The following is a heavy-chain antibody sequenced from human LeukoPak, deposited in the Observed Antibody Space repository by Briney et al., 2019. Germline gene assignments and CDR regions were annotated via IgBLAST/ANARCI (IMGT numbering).Heavy chain of an antibody. CDR2: INPNNGDT. CDR3: ARLRWERGALDY. Sequence: ASVKVSCKAAGYTFTGYFMDWVRQAPGQGLEWMGEINPNNGDTKFAQKFEGRVTMTRDTSITTAYMELSSLKSDDTAVYYCARLRWERGALDYWDQGTPVTVSS. V-gene: IGHV1-2*02. J-gene: IGHJ4*02. D-gene: IGHD1-26*01. CDR1: GYTFTGYF.